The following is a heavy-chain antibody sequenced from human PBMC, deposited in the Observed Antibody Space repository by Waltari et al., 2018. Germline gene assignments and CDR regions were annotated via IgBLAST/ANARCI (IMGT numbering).Heavy chain of an antibody. J-gene: IGHJ4*02. Sequence: QVQVQESGPGLVKPSETLSLTCAVSGYSISSGHYWGWIRQPPGKGLEWIGSFYHSGNVYDNPSLNSRVTISVDTSKDQFALELSSVTAADTAVYYCARGGPVQGSGSYYSFDYWGQGNLVTVSS. CDR2: FYHSGNV. V-gene: IGHV4-38-2*01. D-gene: IGHD3-10*01. CDR1: GYSISSGHY. CDR3: ARGGPVQGSGSYYSFDY.